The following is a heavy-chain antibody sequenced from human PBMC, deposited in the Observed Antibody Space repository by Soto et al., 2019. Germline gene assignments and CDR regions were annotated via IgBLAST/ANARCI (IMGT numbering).Heavy chain of an antibody. D-gene: IGHD3-16*01. J-gene: IGHJ4*02. CDR2: ISYDGSNK. CDR1: GFTFSSYG. CDR3: AKPPLRGGPYPDY. Sequence: GGSLRLSCAASGFTFSSYGMHWVRQAPGKGLEWVAVISYDGSNKYYADSVKGRFTISRDNSKNTLYLQMNSLRAEDTAVYYCAKPPLRGGPYPDYWGQGTLVTVSS. V-gene: IGHV3-30*18.